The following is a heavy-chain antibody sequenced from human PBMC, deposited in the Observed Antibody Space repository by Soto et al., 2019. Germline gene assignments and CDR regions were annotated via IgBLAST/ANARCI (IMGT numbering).Heavy chain of an antibody. CDR3: AHSMDCSSTSCYPAAFGI. V-gene: IGHV2-5*02. CDR1: GFSLSTSGVG. J-gene: IGHJ3*02. D-gene: IGHD2-2*01. Sequence: QITLKESGPTLVTPTQTLTLTCTFSGFSLSTSGVGVGWIRQPPGKALESLALIYWDHDKRYSPSLKSRLTIIKDTSKNRVVLIMTHMDPVDTATYYCAHSMDCSSTSCYPAAFGIWGQGKMVTFSS. CDR2: IYWDHDK.